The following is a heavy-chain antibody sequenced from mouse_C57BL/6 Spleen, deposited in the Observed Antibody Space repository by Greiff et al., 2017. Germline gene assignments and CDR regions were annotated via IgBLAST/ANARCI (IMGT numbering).Heavy chain of an antibody. CDR1: GFTFSSYG. D-gene: IGHD1-1*01. CDR3: ASLYYYGSSSVDY. CDR2: ISSGGSYT. J-gene: IGHJ2*01. Sequence: DVHLVESGGDLVKPGGSLKLSCAASGFTFSSYGMSWVRQTPDKRLEWVATISSGGSYTYYPDSVKGRFTISRDNAKNTLYLQMSSLKSEDTAMYYCASLYYYGSSSVDYWGQGTTLTVSS. V-gene: IGHV5-6*01.